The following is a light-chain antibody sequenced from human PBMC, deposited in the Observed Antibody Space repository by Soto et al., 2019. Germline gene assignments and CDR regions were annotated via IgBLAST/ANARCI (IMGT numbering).Light chain of an antibody. CDR2: GAS. J-gene: IGKJ5*01. CDR1: QSVDSNY. CDR3: QQYISSFT. V-gene: IGKV3-20*01. Sequence: EIVLTQSPGTLSLSPGERATLSCRASQSVDSNYLAWYQQKPGQAPRLLIYGASRRSTGTPDRFSGSGSGTDFPLTISRLEPEDFAVYHCQQYISSFTLGQGTRLEIK.